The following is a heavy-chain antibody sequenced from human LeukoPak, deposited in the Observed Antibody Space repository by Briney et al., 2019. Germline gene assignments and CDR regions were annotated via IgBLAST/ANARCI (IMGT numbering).Heavy chain of an antibody. CDR1: GVSISSYY. Sequence: PSETLSLTCTVSGVSISSYYWSWIRQPPGKGLEWIGEINHSGSTNYNPSLKSRVTISVDTSKNQFSLKLSSVTAADTAVYYCASGQVGSSSFPPPSNGPQLTIDYWGQGTLVTVSS. V-gene: IGHV4-34*01. J-gene: IGHJ4*02. CDR3: ASGQVGSSSFPPPSNGPQLTIDY. CDR2: INHSGST. D-gene: IGHD6-6*01.